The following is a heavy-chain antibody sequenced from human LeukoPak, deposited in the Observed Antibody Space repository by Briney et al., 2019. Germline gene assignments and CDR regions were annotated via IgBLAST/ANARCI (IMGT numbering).Heavy chain of an antibody. D-gene: IGHD6-13*01. Sequence: SSETLSLTCTVSGGSISSYYWSWIRQPPGKGLAWIGYIYTSGSTNYNPSLKSRVTISVDTSKNQFSLKLSSVTAADTAVYYCARLIRLAAAGTEYYYYMDVWGKGTTVTVSS. CDR1: GGSISSYY. J-gene: IGHJ6*03. CDR3: ARLIRLAAAGTEYYYYMDV. V-gene: IGHV4-4*09. CDR2: IYTSGST.